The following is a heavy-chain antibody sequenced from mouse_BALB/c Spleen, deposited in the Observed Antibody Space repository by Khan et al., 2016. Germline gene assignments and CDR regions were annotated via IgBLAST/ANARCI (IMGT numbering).Heavy chain of an antibody. Sequence: VQLQQSGPELVKPGASVKISCKASGYSFTGYFMNWVKQSHGKSLEWIGRINPYNGDTFYNQKFKGRATLTVDKSSSTAHMELLSLTSEDSADYYCGRGCYSYADAMDYGGQGTSLTVSA. J-gene: IGHJ4*01. CDR2: INPYNGDT. CDR1: GYSFTGYF. V-gene: IGHV1-37*01. CDR3: GRGCYSYADAMDY. D-gene: IGHD2-12*01.